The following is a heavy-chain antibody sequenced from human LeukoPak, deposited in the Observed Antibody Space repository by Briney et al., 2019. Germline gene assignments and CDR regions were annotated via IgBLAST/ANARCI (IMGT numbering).Heavy chain of an antibody. V-gene: IGHV1-18*04. D-gene: IGHD5-18*01. CDR3: ARERIQLWYPSYYYYGMDV. CDR2: IGAYNGNT. J-gene: IGHJ6*04. Sequence: ASVKVSCKASGYTFTSYGISWVRQAPGQGLEWMGWIGAYNGNTNYAQKLQGRVTMTTDTSTSTAYMELRSLRSDDTAVYYCARERIQLWYPSYYYYGMDVWGKGTTVTVSS. CDR1: GYTFTSYG.